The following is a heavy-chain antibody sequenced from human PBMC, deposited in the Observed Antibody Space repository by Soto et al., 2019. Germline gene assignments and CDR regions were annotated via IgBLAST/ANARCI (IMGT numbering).Heavy chain of an antibody. CDR3: ALRYYDFWSGYYVNDY. D-gene: IGHD3-3*01. V-gene: IGHV1-24*01. CDR1: GYTLTELS. J-gene: IGHJ4*02. Sequence: VASVKVSCKVSGYTLTELSMHWVRQAPGKGLEWMGGFDPEDGETIYAQKFQGRVTMTEDTSTDTAYMELSSLRSEDTAVYYCALRYYDFWSGYYVNDYWGQGTLVTVS. CDR2: FDPEDGET.